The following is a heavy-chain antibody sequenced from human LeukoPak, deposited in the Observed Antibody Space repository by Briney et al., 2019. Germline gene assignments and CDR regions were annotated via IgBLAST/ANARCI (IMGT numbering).Heavy chain of an antibody. Sequence: GASVKVSCKASGYTFTSYDINWVRQATGQGLEWMGWMNPNSDNTGYAQKFQGRVTITRNTSINTAYMELSSLRSEDTAVYYCARVFGDDYDYAYWGQGTLVTVSS. J-gene: IGHJ4*02. V-gene: IGHV1-8*03. D-gene: IGHD5-12*01. CDR1: GYTFTSYD. CDR3: ARVFGDDYDYAY. CDR2: MNPNSDNT.